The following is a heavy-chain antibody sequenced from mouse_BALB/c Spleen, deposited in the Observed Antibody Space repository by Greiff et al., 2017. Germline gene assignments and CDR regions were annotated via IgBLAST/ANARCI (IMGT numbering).Heavy chain of an antibody. D-gene: IGHD2-12*01. J-gene: IGHJ4*01. CDR3: ARPLRDYYAMDY. Sequence: EVQVVESGAELVKPGASVKLSCTASGFNIKDTYMHWVKQRPEQGLEWIGRIDPANGNTKYDPKFQGKATITADTSSNTAYLQLSSLTSEDTAVYYCARPLRDYYAMDYWGQGTSVTVSS. V-gene: IGHV14-3*02. CDR2: IDPANGNT. CDR1: GFNIKDTY.